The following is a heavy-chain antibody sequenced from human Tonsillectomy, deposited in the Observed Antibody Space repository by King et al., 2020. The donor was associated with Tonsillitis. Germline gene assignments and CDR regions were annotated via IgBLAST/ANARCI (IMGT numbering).Heavy chain of an antibody. J-gene: IGHJ6*03. D-gene: IGHD3-22*01. V-gene: IGHV1-58*02. CDR3: AADAGYYDSFIRGDYYYMDV. CDR1: GFTFTSSA. CDR2: IVVGSGYT. Sequence: QLVESGPEVKKPGTSVKVSCKASGFTFTSSAMQWVRQARGQRLEWIGWIVVGSGYTNYAQKFQERVTITRDMSTSTADMELSSLRSEDTAVYYCAADAGYYDSFIRGDYYYMDVWGKGTTVTVSS.